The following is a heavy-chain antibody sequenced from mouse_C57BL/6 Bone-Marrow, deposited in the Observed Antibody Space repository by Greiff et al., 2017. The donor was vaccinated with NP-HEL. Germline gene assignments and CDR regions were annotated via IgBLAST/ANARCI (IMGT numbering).Heavy chain of an antibody. D-gene: IGHD2-1*01. CDR3: ARSGNYDCAMDY. V-gene: IGHV1-47*01. J-gene: IGHJ4*01. CDR1: GYTFTTYS. CDR2: FHPNTDDT. Sequence: QVQLKESGAELVKPGASVKMSCKASGYTFTTYSIEWVKQNPGKGLEWIGNFHPNTDDTKYNEKFKGKATLTVEKSSSTVYLQLNRFTSDDSAVYYCARSGNYDCAMDYWGQGTSVTVSS.